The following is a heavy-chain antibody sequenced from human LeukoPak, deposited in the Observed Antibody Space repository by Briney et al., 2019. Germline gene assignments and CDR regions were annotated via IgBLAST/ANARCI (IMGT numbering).Heavy chain of an antibody. V-gene: IGHV4-31*03. CDR3: ARVLNYYGSGSYYNDYYDSSGYGPLIDY. J-gene: IGHJ4*02. CDR1: GGSISSGGYY. D-gene: IGHD3-10*01. Sequence: SETLSLTCTVSGGSISSGGYYWSWIRQHTGKGLEWIGYIYYSGSTYYNPSLKSRVTISVDTSKNQFSLKLSSVTAADTAVYYCARVLNYYGSGSYYNDYYDSSGYGPLIDYWGQGTLVTVSS. CDR2: IYYSGST.